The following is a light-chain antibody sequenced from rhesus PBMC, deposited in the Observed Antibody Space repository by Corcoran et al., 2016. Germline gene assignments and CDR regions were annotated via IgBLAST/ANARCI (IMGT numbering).Light chain of an antibody. Sequence: DIQMTQSPSSLSASVGDRVTITCRASQGISNWLAWYQQKPGKAPKLLIYRAYNLETGVPSRFSGRGSGTDVTLTISNLQPEDIATYYCQQHDNSPRTFDQGTKVDIK. CDR3: QQHDNSPRT. CDR1: QGISNW. CDR2: RAY. J-gene: IGKJ1*01. V-gene: IGKV1-69*01.